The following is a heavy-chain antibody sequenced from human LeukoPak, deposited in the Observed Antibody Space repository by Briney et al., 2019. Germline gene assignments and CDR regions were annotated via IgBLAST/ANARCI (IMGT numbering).Heavy chain of an antibody. D-gene: IGHD5-24*01. V-gene: IGHV4-59*01. Sequence: SETLSLTCTVSGGSISSYYWSCIRQPPGKGLECIGYIYYSGSTNYNPSLKSRVTISVDTSKNQFSLKLSSVTAADTAVYYCARGNSRDGYNFGYWGQGTLVTVSS. CDR1: GGSISSYY. CDR3: ARGNSRDGYNFGY. J-gene: IGHJ4*02. CDR2: IYYSGST.